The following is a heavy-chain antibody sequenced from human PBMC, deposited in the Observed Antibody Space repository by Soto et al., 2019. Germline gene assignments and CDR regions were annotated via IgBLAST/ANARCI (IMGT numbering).Heavy chain of an antibody. J-gene: IGHJ4*02. CDR1: GGSISSSNW. CDR3: AKGIAARFGLYFDY. CDR2: IYHSGST. V-gene: IGHV4-4*02. D-gene: IGHD6-6*01. Sequence: QVQLQASGPGLVKPSGTLSLTCAVSGGSISSSNWWSWVRQPPGKGLEWIGEIYHSGSTNYNPSLKSRVTITVHTSKNQIPLKLSSVTAADTAVYYGAKGIAARFGLYFDYWGQRTLVTVSS.